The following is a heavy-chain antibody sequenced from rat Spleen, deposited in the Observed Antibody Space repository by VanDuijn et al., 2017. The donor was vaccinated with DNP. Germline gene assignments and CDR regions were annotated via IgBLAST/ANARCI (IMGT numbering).Heavy chain of an antibody. J-gene: IGHJ2*01. V-gene: IGHV5-7*01. CDR3: ARWDYPGTFDY. CDR2: ISYDISNT. D-gene: IGHD1-4*01. Sequence: EVQLVESGGDLVQPGRSLKLSCVASGFTFSYYWMTWIRQAPKKGLEWVATISYDISNTYYLDSVKGRFTIPRDNAKSTLYLQMDSLRSEDTATYYCARWDYPGTFDYWGQGVMVTVSS. CDR1: GFTFSYYW.